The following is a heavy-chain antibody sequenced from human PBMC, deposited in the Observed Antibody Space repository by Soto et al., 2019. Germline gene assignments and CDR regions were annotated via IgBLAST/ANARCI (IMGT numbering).Heavy chain of an antibody. D-gene: IGHD2-15*01. J-gene: IGHJ4*03. Sequence: GGSLRLSCAASGFTFSSYWMHWVRQAPGKGLVWVSRINSDGSSTSYADSVKGRFTISRDNAKNTLYLQMNSLRAEDTAVYYCEREAMVDPFDYWGQGTTVTVSS. V-gene: IGHV3-74*01. CDR1: GFTFSSYW. CDR2: INSDGSST. CDR3: EREAMVDPFDY.